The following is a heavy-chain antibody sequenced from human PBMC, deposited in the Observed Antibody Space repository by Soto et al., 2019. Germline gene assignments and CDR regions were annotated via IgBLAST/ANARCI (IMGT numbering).Heavy chain of an antibody. Sequence: QVQLQESGPGLVKPSETLSLTCTVSGDSISSLYWSWIRQPPGKGLEWIGYIYYSGRLNYNPSLKTRVTISVDPSKNQFSRRLSSVTAADTAVYYCAKSLWDTSGWKTDYWGQGTLVTVSS. CDR3: AKSLWDTSGWKTDY. V-gene: IGHV4-59*01. CDR2: IYYSGRL. D-gene: IGHD6-19*01. J-gene: IGHJ4*02. CDR1: GDSISSLY.